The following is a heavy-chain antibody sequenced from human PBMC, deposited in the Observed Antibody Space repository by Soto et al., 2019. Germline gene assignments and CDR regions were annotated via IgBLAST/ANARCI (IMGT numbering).Heavy chain of an antibody. Sequence: PGGSLRLSCSASGFTFSLYAMSWVRQAPGKGLEWLSSISGSGDSVYYAASVKGRLTISRDNPKNTLYLQINSLRAEDTAVYYCAKERSDHRIAAAAIDYWGQGAQVTVSS. CDR2: ISGSGDSV. D-gene: IGHD6-25*01. CDR1: GFTFSLYA. V-gene: IGHV3-23*01. J-gene: IGHJ4*02. CDR3: AKERSDHRIAAAAIDY.